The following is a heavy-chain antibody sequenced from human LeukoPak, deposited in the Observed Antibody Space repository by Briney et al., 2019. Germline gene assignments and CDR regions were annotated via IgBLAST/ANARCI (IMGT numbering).Heavy chain of an antibody. Sequence: GRSLRLSCAASGFTFDDYAMHWVRHAPGKGPEWVSGISWNSGSIGYADSVKGRFTISRDNAKNSLYLQMNSLRAEDTALYNCAKDIRSGWYRGNGDYYFDYWGQGTLVTVSS. CDR3: AKDIRSGWYRGNGDYYFDY. J-gene: IGHJ4*02. CDR2: ISWNSGSI. V-gene: IGHV3-9*01. CDR1: GFTFDDYA. D-gene: IGHD6-19*01.